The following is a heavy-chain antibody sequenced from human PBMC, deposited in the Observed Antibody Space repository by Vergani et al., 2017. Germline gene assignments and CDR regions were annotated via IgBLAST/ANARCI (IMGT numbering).Heavy chain of an antibody. CDR3: ARDRSGRVLNWYFDL. V-gene: IGHV4-59*12. Sequence: QVQLQESGPGLVKPSETLSLTCTVSGGSISSYYWSWIRQPPGKGLEWIGYIYYSGSTNYNPSLKSRVTISVDTSKNQFSLKLSSVTAADTAVYYCARDRSGRVLNWYFDLWGRGTLVTVSS. CDR1: GGSISSYY. J-gene: IGHJ2*01. CDR2: IYYSGST. D-gene: IGHD3-3*01.